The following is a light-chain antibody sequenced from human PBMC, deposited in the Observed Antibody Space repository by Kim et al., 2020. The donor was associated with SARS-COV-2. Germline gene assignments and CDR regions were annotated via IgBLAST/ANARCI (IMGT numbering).Light chain of an antibody. CDR2: KTS. J-gene: IGKJ5*01. CDR3: QQYNNLPIT. V-gene: IGKV1-5*03. Sequence: DIQMTQSPSTLSASIGDRVSITCRASQRFSSWLTWYQQKPGKVPKLLIYKTSTLESGVPSRFSGSGSGTELTLTISSLQPDDFATYYCQQYNNLPITFGQGTQVEIK. CDR1: QRFSSW.